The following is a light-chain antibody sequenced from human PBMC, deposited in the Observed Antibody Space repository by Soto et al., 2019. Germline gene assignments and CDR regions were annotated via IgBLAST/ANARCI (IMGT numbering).Light chain of an antibody. J-gene: IGLJ1*01. CDR2: GNT. CDR3: QSYDSTDYV. CDR1: SSNIGAGYD. V-gene: IGLV1-40*01. Sequence: QSVLTQPPSVSGAPGQRVTISCTGSSSNIGAGYDVHWYQQLPGTAPKLLIYGNTHRPSGVPDRYSGSKSGTSASLAITGLQAEDEADYFCQSYDSTDYVFGTGTKLTVL.